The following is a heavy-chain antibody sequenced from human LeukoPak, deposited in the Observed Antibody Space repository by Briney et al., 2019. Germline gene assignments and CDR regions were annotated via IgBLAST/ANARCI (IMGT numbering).Heavy chain of an antibody. V-gene: IGHV3-49*04. CDR2: IRSKTYGGTT. D-gene: IGHD3-10*01. CDR1: GFNFGDYA. CDR3: TRPHYGSGSFPYY. J-gene: IGHJ4*02. Sequence: QPGRSLRLSCTASGFNFGDYAMSWVRQAPGKGLEWVGLIRSKTYGGTTEYAASVRGRFTISRDDSKSIAYLQMNSLKTEDTAMYYCTRPHYGSGSFPYYWGQGTLVTVSS.